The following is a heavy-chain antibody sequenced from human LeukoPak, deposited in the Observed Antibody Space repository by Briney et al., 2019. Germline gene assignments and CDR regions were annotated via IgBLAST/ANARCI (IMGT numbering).Heavy chain of an antibody. CDR3: ASTYCSGDSCSTNFDY. Sequence: SETLSLTCTVSGGSISSYYWSWIRQPPGKGLEWIGYIYYSGSTNYNPSLKSRVTISVDTSKNQFSLKLSSVTAADTAVYYCASTYCSGDSCSTNFDYWGQGTLVTVSS. J-gene: IGHJ4*02. CDR2: IYYSGST. CDR1: GGSISSYY. V-gene: IGHV4-59*08. D-gene: IGHD2-15*01.